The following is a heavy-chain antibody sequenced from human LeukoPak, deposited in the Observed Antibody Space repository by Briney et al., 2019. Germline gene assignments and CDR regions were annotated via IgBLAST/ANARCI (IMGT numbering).Heavy chain of an antibody. CDR2: ISHDVYHE. CDR1: GFTFSNYA. Sequence: GGSLRLSCAASGFTFSNYAIQWLRQAPGKGLEWVAVISHDVYHEHYADSVKGRFTISRDNSKNTVFLQMSSLRAEDTAVYYCAELGITMIGGVWGKGTTVTISS. J-gene: IGHJ6*04. V-gene: IGHV3-30*04. CDR3: AELGITMIGGV. D-gene: IGHD3-10*02.